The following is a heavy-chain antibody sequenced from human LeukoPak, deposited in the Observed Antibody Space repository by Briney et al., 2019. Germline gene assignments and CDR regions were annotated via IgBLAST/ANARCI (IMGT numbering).Heavy chain of an antibody. CDR3: ARVRWGRWWAAAAPLDY. V-gene: IGHV1-69*05. CDR1: GGTFSSYA. D-gene: IGHD6-13*01. Sequence: GASVKVSCKASGGTFSSYAISWVRQAPGQGLEWMGGIIPIFGTANYAQKFQGRVTITTDESMSTAYMELSSLRSEDTAVYYCARVRWGRWWAAAAPLDYWGQGTLVTVSS. J-gene: IGHJ4*02. CDR2: IIPIFGTA.